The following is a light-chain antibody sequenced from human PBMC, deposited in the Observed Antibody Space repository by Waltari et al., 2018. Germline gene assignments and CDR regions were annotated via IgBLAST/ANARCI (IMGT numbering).Light chain of an antibody. CDR3: TSYTTSVTWV. J-gene: IGLJ3*02. V-gene: IGLV2-14*01. CDR1: SRAIGGHNY. Sequence: QSALTQPACVPGSPRQSIPISCTGTSRAIGGHNYVSWYQQHPGKAPKLVIFEFTTRPSGVSNRFSGSKSGNTASLTISGLQAEDEADYYCTSYTTSVTWVFGGGTKVTVL. CDR2: EFT.